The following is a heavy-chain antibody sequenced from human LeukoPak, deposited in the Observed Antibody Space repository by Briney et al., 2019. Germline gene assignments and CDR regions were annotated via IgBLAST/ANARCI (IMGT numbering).Heavy chain of an antibody. CDR2: INPNSGGT. D-gene: IGHD2-2*02. CDR3: ARVVPAAIIPLGFDY. Sequence: GASVKVSCKASGYTFTGYYMHWVRQAPGQGLEWMGWINPNSGGTNYAQKFQGRVTMTRDTSISTAYVELSRLRSDDTAVYYCARVVPAAIIPLGFDYWGQGTLVTVSS. J-gene: IGHJ4*02. V-gene: IGHV1-2*02. CDR1: GYTFTGYY.